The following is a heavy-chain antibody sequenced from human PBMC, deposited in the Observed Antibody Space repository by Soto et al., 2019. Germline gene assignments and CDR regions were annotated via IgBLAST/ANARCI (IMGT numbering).Heavy chain of an antibody. Sequence: QVQLVQSGAEVKKPGASVKVSCKASGYTFTGYYMHWVRQAPGQGLEWMGWINPNSGGTNYAQKFQGRVTMTRDTAISTAYMELSRLRSDVTAVYYCARARGYCSSTSCSPRWFDPWGQGTLVTVSS. CDR1: GYTFTGYY. V-gene: IGHV1-2*02. CDR2: INPNSGGT. D-gene: IGHD2-2*03. CDR3: ARARGYCSSTSCSPRWFDP. J-gene: IGHJ5*02.